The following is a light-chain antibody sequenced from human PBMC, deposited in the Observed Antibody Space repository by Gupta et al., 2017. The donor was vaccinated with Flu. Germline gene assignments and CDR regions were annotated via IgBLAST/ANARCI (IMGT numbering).Light chain of an antibody. CDR2: GNS. CDR3: QSYDSSLSGSKGDVV. Sequence: QSVLTQPPSVSGAPGQRVTISCTGSSSNIGAGYDVHWYQQLPGTAPKLLIYGNSNRPSGVPDRFSGSKSGTSASLAITGLQAEDEAEYYCQSYDSSLSGSKGDVVFGGGTKLTVL. J-gene: IGLJ2*01. V-gene: IGLV1-40*01. CDR1: SSNIGAGYD.